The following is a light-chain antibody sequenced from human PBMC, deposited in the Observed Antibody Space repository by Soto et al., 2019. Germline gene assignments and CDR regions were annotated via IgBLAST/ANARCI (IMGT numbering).Light chain of an antibody. V-gene: IGKV3-20*01. CDR2: GAS. CDR3: QQYGSSPGT. J-gene: IGKJ1*01. Sequence: EIVLTQSPGTLSLSPGERATLSCRASQSVSSSYLAWYQQKPGQAPRLLIYGASSRATGISDRFSGSGSGRYFNLYISRLEPEDFAVYYCQQYGSSPGTFGQGTKVEIK. CDR1: QSVSSSY.